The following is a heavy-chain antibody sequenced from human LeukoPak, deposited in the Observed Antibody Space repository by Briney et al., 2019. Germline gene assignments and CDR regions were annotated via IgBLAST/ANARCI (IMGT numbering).Heavy chain of an antibody. CDR3: ARGFQRLEHWDWLDP. J-gene: IGHJ5*02. CDR1: GYTFTDYF. Sequence: ASVKVSCKASGYTFTDYFLHWVRQAPGQRLEWRGWINPNSGDTKYAQKFQGRVTMTRVTSIATAYMELNRLRSDDTAVYYCARGFQRLEHWDWLDPWGQGTLVTVSS. D-gene: IGHD6-25*01. CDR2: INPNSGDT. V-gene: IGHV1-2*02.